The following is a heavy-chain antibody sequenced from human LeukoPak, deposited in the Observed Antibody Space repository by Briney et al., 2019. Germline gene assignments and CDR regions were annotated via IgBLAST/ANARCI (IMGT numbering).Heavy chain of an antibody. V-gene: IGHV4-4*07. CDR1: GGSISSYY. J-gene: IGHJ6*03. CDR2: IYISGST. D-gene: IGHD5-24*01. Sequence: PSETLSLTCTVSGGSISSYYWSWIRQPAGKGLEWIGRIYISGSTNYNPSLKSRVTMSVDTSKNQFSLKLSSVTAADTAVYYCARDGDGYTTDYYYYYMDVWGKGTTVTVSS. CDR3: ARDGDGYTTDYYYYYMDV.